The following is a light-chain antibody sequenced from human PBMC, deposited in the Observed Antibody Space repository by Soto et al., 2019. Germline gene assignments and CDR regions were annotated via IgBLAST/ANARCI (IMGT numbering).Light chain of an antibody. CDR2: NVS. V-gene: IGLV2-11*01. J-gene: IGLJ1*01. CDR3: CSYAGRSMYV. Sequence: QSALIQPPSVSGSPGQSVTISCTGTSSDVGSSDYVSWHLQHPGTVPKFMIYNVSSRPSGVPNGVSGSKSGNSASMTISTLPPKDEADYRYCSYAGRSMYVFGTGTKV. CDR1: SSDVGSSDY.